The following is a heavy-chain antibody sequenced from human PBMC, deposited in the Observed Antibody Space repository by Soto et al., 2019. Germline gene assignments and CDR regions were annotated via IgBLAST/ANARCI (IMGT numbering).Heavy chain of an antibody. D-gene: IGHD3-9*01. CDR1: GGSFSGYY. CDR2: INHSGSA. Sequence: PSETLSLTCAVYGGSFSGYYWSWIRQPPGKGLEWIGKINHSGSANYNPSLKSRVTISVDTSKNQFSLKLSSVTAADTAVYYCARDLDDILTGYGVSYGMDVWGQGTTVTVSS. CDR3: ARDLDDILTGYGVSYGMDV. J-gene: IGHJ6*02. V-gene: IGHV4-34*01.